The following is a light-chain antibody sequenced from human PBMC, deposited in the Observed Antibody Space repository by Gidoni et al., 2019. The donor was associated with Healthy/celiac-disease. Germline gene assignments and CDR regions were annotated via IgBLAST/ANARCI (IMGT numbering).Light chain of an antibody. CDR2: AAS. V-gene: IGKV1-39*01. CDR1: QSISSY. CDR3: QQSYSTSWT. J-gene: IGKJ1*01. Sequence: DIQVTQSPSSLSASVGDSGTITCRASQSISSYLNWYQQKPGKAPKLLIYAASSLQSGVPSRFSGSGSGTDFTLTISSLQPEDFATYYCQQSYSTSWTFGQGTKVEIK.